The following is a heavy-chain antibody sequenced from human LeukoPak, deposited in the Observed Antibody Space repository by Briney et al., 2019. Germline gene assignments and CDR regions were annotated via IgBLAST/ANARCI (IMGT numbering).Heavy chain of an antibody. CDR2: ISSSGSTI. Sequence: GGSLRLSCAASGFTSSDYYMSCIRQAPGKGVEWVSYISSSGSTIYYADSVTGRFTISRDNAKNSLYLQMNSLRAEDTAVYYCARAPLPSSGWPDYFDYWGQGTLVTVSS. J-gene: IGHJ4*02. V-gene: IGHV3-11*04. D-gene: IGHD6-19*01. CDR1: GFTSSDYY. CDR3: ARAPLPSSGWPDYFDY.